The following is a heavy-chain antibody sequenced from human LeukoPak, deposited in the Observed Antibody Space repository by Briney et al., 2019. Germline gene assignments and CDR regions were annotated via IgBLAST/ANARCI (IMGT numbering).Heavy chain of an antibody. D-gene: IGHD6-19*01. CDR2: ISYDGSNK. CDR1: GFTFSSYG. CDR3: ATPEWLAGKDY. Sequence: GGSLRLSCAASGFTFSSYGMHWVRQAPGKGLEWVAVISYDGSNKYYADSVKGRFTISRDNSKNTLYLQMNSLRAEDTAVYYCATPEWLAGKDYWGQGTLVTVSS. J-gene: IGHJ4*02. V-gene: IGHV3-30*19.